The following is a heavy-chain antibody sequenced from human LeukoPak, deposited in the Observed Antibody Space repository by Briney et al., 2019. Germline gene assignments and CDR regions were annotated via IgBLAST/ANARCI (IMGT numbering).Heavy chain of an antibody. D-gene: IGHD2-2*03. CDR3: AKSGYCSSTSCYDYYYYYMDV. Sequence: PGGSLRLSCAASGFTFSSNYMSWVRQAPGKGLEWVSVIYSGGSTYYADSVKGRFTISRDNSKNTLYLQMNSLRAEDTAVYYCAKSGYCSSTSCYDYYYYYMDVWGKGTTVTVSS. J-gene: IGHJ6*03. CDR1: GFTFSSNY. CDR2: IYSGGST. V-gene: IGHV3-53*01.